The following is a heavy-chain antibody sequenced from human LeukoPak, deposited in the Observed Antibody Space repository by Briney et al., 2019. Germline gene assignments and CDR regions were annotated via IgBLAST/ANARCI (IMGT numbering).Heavy chain of an antibody. V-gene: IGHV1-2*02. J-gene: IGHJ4*02. D-gene: IGHD3-22*01. CDR2: INPNSGDT. CDR1: GYTFTGYY. Sequence: ASVKVSCKASGYTFTGYYIHWVRQAPGQELEWMGWINPNSGDTNYAQKFQGRVTMTRDTSISTAYMELSRLRSDDTAVYYCAGDTHSSGYYLIDYWGQGTLVTVSS. CDR3: AGDTHSSGYYLIDY.